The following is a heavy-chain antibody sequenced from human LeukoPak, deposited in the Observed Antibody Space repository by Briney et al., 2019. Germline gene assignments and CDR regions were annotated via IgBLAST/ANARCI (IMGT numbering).Heavy chain of an antibody. CDR3: ANLNDYSNLNDAFDI. V-gene: IGHV3-48*01. CDR2: ISSSSSTI. J-gene: IGHJ3*02. CDR1: GFTFSSYS. Sequence: GGSLRLSCAASGFTFSSYSMNWVRQAPGKGLEWVSYISSSSSTIYYADSVRGRFTISRDNAKNSLYLQMNSLRAEDTAVYYCANLNDYSNLNDAFDIWGQGTMVTVSS. D-gene: IGHD4-11*01.